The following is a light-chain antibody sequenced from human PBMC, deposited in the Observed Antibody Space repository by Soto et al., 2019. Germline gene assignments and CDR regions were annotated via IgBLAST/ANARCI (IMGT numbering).Light chain of an antibody. CDR1: QYINTR. CDR3: HQRQSWPRT. CDR2: QTS. V-gene: IGKV3-11*01. J-gene: IGKJ1*01. Sequence: EIVLPQSPATLSSFPGDRVTLSCRASQYINTRLAWYQHRPGQAPRLLIYQTSIRAAGIPARFSASGSGTDFTPTISDVQPEDFALYYCHQRQSWPRTFGQGTKVDI.